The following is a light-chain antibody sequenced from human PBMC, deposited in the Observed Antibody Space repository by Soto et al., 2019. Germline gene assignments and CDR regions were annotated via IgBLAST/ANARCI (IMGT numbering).Light chain of an antibody. Sequence: EIVLTQSPGTLSLSPWERATLSCRASQSIRSNLAWYKQIPGQAPRLLIYHASIRATAIPARFSGSGSGTDFTLTISSREPEDVAVYNCQYRSNWSPGTFGQGTRLEIK. CDR3: QYRSNWSPGT. CDR1: QSIRSN. CDR2: HAS. J-gene: IGKJ5*01. V-gene: IGKV3-11*01.